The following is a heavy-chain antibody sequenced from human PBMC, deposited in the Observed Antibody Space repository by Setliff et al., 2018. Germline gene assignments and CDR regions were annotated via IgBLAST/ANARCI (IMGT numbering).Heavy chain of an antibody. CDR3: ARERAGGRGFTFGAIYYYYGMDV. CDR2: INPKNGGA. V-gene: IGHV1-46*01. CDR1: GSTFTSYY. Sequence: SVKVSCKASGSTFTSYYMHWVRQAPGQGLEWMGVINPKNGGATYPQNLQGRVTMTRDTSMSTVYMELSSLRFEDTAVYYCARERAGGRGFTFGAIYYYYGMDVWGQGTTVTV. J-gene: IGHJ6*02. D-gene: IGHD3-16*01.